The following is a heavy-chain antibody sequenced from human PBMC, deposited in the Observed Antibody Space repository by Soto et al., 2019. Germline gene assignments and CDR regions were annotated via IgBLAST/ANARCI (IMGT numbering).Heavy chain of an antibody. V-gene: IGHV4-30-2*01. CDR1: GGSISSGGYS. J-gene: IGHJ5*02. CDR2: IYHGST. D-gene: IGHD7-27*01. Sequence: SETLSLTCAVSGGSISSGGYSWIWIRQPPGKGLEWIGYIYHGSTYYNPSLKSRVTISVDRSKNQFSLKLSSVTAADTPVYYCAVCGGNSGVWFAPWRQGALVTVS. CDR3: AVCGGNSGVWFAP.